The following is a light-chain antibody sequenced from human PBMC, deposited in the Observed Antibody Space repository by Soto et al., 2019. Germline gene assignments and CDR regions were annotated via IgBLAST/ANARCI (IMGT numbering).Light chain of an antibody. Sequence: QAALTQPPSASWSPGQSVTISCTVTSSDVGAYDYVSWYQQHPGKAPKLMIYEINKRPSGVPDRFSGSKSGNTASLTISGLQAEDEADYYCCSYADNYSYVFGGGTK. J-gene: IGLJ2*01. CDR1: SSDVGAYDY. V-gene: IGLV2-8*01. CDR2: EIN. CDR3: CSYADNYSYV.